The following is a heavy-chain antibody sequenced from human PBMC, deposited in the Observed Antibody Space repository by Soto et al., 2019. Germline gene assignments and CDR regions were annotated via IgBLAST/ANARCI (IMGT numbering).Heavy chain of an antibody. CDR1: GFTFGDYA. CDR3: TRWKQVGELEY. D-gene: IGHD3-16*01. V-gene: IGHV3-49*03. CDR2: IRSKAYGGTT. Sequence: GGSLRLSCTASGFTFGDYAMSWFRQAPGKGLEWVGFIRSKAYGGTTEYAASVKGRFTISRDDSKSIAYLQMNSLKTEDTAVYYCTRWKQVGELEYWGQGTLVTVSS. J-gene: IGHJ4*02.